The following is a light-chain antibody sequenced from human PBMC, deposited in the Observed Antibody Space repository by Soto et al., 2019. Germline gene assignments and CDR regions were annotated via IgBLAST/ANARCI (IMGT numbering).Light chain of an antibody. V-gene: IGKV3-15*01. CDR2: GAS. Sequence: EIVMTHSPATLSVSPGEKSTLSCRASQSVSSNLAWYQQKPGHAPRLLIYGASTRATGIPARVSGSGSETEFTLTISSLQSEDFAVYYCQQYNNWPPWTFGQGTKMEIK. CDR3: QQYNNWPPWT. J-gene: IGKJ1*01. CDR1: QSVSSN.